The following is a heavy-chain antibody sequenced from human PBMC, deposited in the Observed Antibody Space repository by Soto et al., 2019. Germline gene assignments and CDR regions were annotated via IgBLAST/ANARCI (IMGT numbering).Heavy chain of an antibody. V-gene: IGHV3-11*04. Sequence: QVQLVESGGDLVKPGGSLRLSCAASGFTFSDYYMSWIRQNAGKGLEWVSYLTPNGHATVYADSVRGRFTTSRDNNKNSLYLQMNSLRVEDTGVYYCARAIRGYGSYGGYLGQGTLVTVSS. D-gene: IGHD5-12*01. CDR3: ARAIRGYGSYGGY. CDR1: GFTFSDYY. CDR2: LTPNGHAT. J-gene: IGHJ4*02.